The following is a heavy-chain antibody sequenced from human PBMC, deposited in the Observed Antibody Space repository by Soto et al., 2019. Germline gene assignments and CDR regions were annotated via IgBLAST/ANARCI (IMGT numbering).Heavy chain of an antibody. V-gene: IGHV1-8*01. Sequence: ASVKVSCKASGYTFTSYDINWVRQATGQGLEWMGWMNPNSGNTGYAQKFQGRVTMTRNTSISTAYMELSSLRSEDTAVYYCARVGYYYYYMDVWGKGTTVTVSS. CDR1: GYTFTSYD. CDR2: MNPNSGNT. CDR3: ARVGYYYYYMDV. J-gene: IGHJ6*03.